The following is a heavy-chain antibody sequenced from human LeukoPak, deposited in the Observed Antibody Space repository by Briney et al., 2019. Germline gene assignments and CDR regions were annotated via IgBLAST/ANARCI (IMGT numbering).Heavy chain of an antibody. Sequence: KASETLSLTCAVYGGSFSGYYWSWIRQPPGKGLEWIGEINHSGSTNYNPSLKSRVTISVDTSKNQFSLKLSSVTAADTAVYYCASTQGGKWLRLPLSWGQGTLVTVSS. V-gene: IGHV4-34*01. CDR2: INHSGST. CDR1: GGSFSGYY. CDR3: ASTQGGKWLRLPLS. J-gene: IGHJ5*02. D-gene: IGHD5-12*01.